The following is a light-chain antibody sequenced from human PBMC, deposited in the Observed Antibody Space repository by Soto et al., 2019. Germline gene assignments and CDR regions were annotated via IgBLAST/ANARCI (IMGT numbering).Light chain of an antibody. CDR3: QQYGNSPLT. CDR1: ETVPSFY. Sequence: EIVLTQSPDTLSLSAGERATLSCRASETVPSFYLAWFQQRPSQAPRLLIYGASNRATGVPDRFSGSGSGADFSLTINGLEPEDFAVYICQQYGNSPLTFGGGTRVEIK. J-gene: IGKJ4*01. CDR2: GAS. V-gene: IGKV3-20*01.